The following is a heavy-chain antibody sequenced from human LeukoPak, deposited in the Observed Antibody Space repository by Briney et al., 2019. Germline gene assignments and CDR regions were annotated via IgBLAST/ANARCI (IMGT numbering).Heavy chain of an antibody. Sequence: ASVKVSCKASGYTFTSYAMHWVRQAPGQRLEWMGWINAGNGNTKYSQKFQGRVTITRDTSASTAYTELSSLRSEDTAVYYCARGGSSMIPDYWGQGTLVTVSS. J-gene: IGHJ4*02. CDR3: ARGGSSMIPDY. D-gene: IGHD3-16*01. CDR1: GYTFTSYA. CDR2: INAGNGNT. V-gene: IGHV1-3*01.